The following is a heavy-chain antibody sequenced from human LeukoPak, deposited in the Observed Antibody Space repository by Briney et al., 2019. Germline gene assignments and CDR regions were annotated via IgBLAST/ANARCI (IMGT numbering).Heavy chain of an antibody. V-gene: IGHV4-59*01. CDR1: GGSISSYY. CDR2: IYYSGST. J-gene: IGHJ4*02. D-gene: IGHD4-17*01. CDR3: ARGSPYGDYRYFDY. Sequence: PSETLSLTCTVSGGSISSYYWRWIRQPPGKGLEWIGYIYYSGSTNYNPSLRSRVTISVDTSKNQFSLKLSSVTAADTAVYYCARGSPYGDYRYFDYRGQGTLVTVSS.